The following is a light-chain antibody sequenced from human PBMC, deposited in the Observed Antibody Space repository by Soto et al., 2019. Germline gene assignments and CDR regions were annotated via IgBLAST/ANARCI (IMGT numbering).Light chain of an antibody. CDR3: QQANAFPHT. Sequence: DIRMTQSPSSVSASVGDRVTITCRASQDIRSWLTWYQQKPGKAPKLLIYAASTLQSGVPSRFSGSGSGTDFTLTINSLQPEGFATYYCQQANAFPHTFGQGTKLEIK. J-gene: IGKJ2*01. CDR2: AAS. CDR1: QDIRSW. V-gene: IGKV1-12*01.